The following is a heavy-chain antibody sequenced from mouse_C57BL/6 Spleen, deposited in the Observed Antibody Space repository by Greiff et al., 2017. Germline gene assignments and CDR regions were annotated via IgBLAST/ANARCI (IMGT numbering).Heavy chain of an antibody. J-gene: IGHJ1*03. V-gene: IGHV1-80*01. CDR2: LYPGDGGT. Sequence: VKLMESGAELVKPGASVKISCKASGYAFSSYWMNWVKQRPGKGLEWIGQLYPGDGGTNYNEKFKGKATLTADKSSSTAYMQLSSLTSEDSSVDCCSRYCNYVRYFDVWGTGTTVTVSS. CDR1: GYAFSSYW. CDR3: SRYCNYVRYFDV. D-gene: IGHD2-1*01.